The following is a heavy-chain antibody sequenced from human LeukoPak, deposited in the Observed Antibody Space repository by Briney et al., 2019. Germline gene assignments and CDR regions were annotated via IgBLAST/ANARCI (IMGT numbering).Heavy chain of an antibody. CDR3: ARTYYDIFTGSTLNWFDP. Sequence: PSETLSLTCTVSGGSISSSSYYWGWIRQPPGKGLEWIGSIYYSGSTYYNPSLKSRVTISVDTSKNQFSLKLSSVTAADTAVYYCARTYYDIFTGSTLNWFDPWGQGTLVTVSS. J-gene: IGHJ5*02. V-gene: IGHV4-39*01. CDR1: GGSISSSSYY. D-gene: IGHD3-9*01. CDR2: IYYSGST.